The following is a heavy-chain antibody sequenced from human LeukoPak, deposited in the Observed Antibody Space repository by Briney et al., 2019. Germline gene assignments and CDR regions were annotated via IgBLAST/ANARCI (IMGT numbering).Heavy chain of an antibody. Sequence: PGGSLRLSCAASGFTFSSYWMSWVRQAPGKGLEWVANIKQDGSEKYYVDSVKGRFTISRDNAKNTLYLQMNSLRAEDTAVYYCARAESGDHDSSGYYYGIDYWGQGTLVTVSS. CDR1: GFTFSSYW. CDR3: ARAESGDHDSSGYYYGIDY. D-gene: IGHD3-22*01. CDR2: IKQDGSEK. V-gene: IGHV3-7*01. J-gene: IGHJ4*02.